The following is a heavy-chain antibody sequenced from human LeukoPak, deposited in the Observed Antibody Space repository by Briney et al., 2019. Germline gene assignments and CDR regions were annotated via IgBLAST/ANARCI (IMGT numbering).Heavy chain of an antibody. D-gene: IGHD3-22*01. V-gene: IGHV3-74*01. CDR1: GFPFSDYW. CDR3: ATSPVISRD. J-gene: IGHJ4*02. Sequence: GGSLRLSCAASGFPFSDYWMHWVRQVPGKGLEWVSRINSDGSRISYADSVRGRFTISRDNARNTVFLQMNSLRVEDTAVYYCATSPVISRDWGQGNLVSVSS. CDR2: INSDGSRI.